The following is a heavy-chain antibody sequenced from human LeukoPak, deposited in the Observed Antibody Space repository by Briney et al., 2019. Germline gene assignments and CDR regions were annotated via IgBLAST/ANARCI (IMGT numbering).Heavy chain of an antibody. CDR2: INPSGGST. D-gene: IGHD6-19*01. V-gene: IGHV1-46*01. Sequence: ASVKVSCKASGSTFTRHYIQWVRQAPGQGLEWMGIINPSGGSTSYAQKFQGRVTLTRDTSTSTVYMELSSLRSEDTAVYYCARERGVAVAGEGVDPWGQGTLVTVSS. J-gene: IGHJ5*02. CDR3: ARERGVAVAGEGVDP. CDR1: GSTFTRHY.